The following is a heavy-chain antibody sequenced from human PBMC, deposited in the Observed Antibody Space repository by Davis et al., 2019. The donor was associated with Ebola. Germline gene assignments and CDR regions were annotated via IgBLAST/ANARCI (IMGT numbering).Heavy chain of an antibody. CDR2: ISWNSGSI. CDR1: GFTFDDYA. J-gene: IGHJ6*02. V-gene: IGHV3-9*01. D-gene: IGHD2-15*01. Sequence: SLKISCAASGFTFDDYAMHWVPQAPGKGLEWVSGISWNSGSIGYADSVKGRFTISRDNAKNSLYLQMNSLRAEDTALYYCAKDILQGAREYGMDVWGQGTTVTVSS. CDR3: AKDILQGAREYGMDV.